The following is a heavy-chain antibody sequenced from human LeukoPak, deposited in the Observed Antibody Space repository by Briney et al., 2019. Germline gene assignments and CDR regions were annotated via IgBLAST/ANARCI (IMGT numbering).Heavy chain of an antibody. CDR1: SGSIFSSNW. D-gene: IGHD5-24*01. J-gene: IGHJ4*02. Sequence: PSGTLSLTCAVSSGSIFSSNWWSWVRQPPGKGLEWIGQIFHSGSTSYSPSLKSRVTISVDKSKNQFSLRLTSVTAADTAVYYCARDKSTMTYGVYFDYWGQGTLVTVSS. CDR2: IFHSGST. CDR3: ARDKSTMTYGVYFDY. V-gene: IGHV4-4*02.